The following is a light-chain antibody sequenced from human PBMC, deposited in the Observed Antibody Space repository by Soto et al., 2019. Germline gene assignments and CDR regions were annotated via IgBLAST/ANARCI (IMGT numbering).Light chain of an antibody. Sequence: DIVMTQSPDSLAVSLGERATINCKSSQSVLSSSNNKNFLAWYQQKPGQSPKLLIYWASTRESVVPDRFSGSGSGTDFTLTISSLQAEDVAVYYCQQYYSIPYTFGQGTKLEIK. CDR3: QQYYSIPYT. J-gene: IGKJ2*01. V-gene: IGKV4-1*01. CDR1: QSVLSSSNNKNF. CDR2: WAS.